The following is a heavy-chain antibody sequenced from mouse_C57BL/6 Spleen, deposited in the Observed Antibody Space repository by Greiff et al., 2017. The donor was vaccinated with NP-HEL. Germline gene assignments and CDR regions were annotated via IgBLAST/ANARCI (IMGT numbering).Heavy chain of an antibody. CDR3: ATNYYGSSPYAMDY. CDR2: IHPNSGST. V-gene: IGHV1-64*01. D-gene: IGHD1-1*01. Sequence: QVQLQQPGAELVKPGASVKLSCKASGYTFTSYWMHWVKQRPGQGLEWIGMIHPNSGSTNYNEKFKSKATLTVDKSSSTAYMQLSSLTSEDSAVYYCATNYYGSSPYAMDYWGQGTSVTVSS. J-gene: IGHJ4*01. CDR1: GYTFTSYW.